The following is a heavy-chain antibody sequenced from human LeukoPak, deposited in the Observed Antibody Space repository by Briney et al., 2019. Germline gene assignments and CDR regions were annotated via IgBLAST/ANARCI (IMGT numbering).Heavy chain of an antibody. CDR3: ARTLKFGVVTTFDY. D-gene: IGHD3-3*01. CDR1: GYTFTSYG. Sequence: ASVKVSCKASGYTFTSYGISWVRQAPGQGLEWMGWISAYNGNTNYAQKLQGRVTMTTDTSTSTAYMELRSLRPDDTAVYYCARTLKFGVVTTFDYWGQGTLVTVSS. CDR2: ISAYNGNT. J-gene: IGHJ4*02. V-gene: IGHV1-18*01.